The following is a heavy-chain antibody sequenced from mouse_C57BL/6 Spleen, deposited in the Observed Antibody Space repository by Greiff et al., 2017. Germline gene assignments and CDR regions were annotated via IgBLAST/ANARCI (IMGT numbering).Heavy chain of an antibody. CDR2: IYPSDSET. CDR3: ARRLDYGSSYVSAMDY. Sequence: QVQLQQPGAELVRPGSSVKLSCKASGYTFTSYWMDWVKQRPGQGLEWIGNIYPSDSETHYNQQFKDKATLTVDKSSSTAYMQLSSLTSEDSAVYYCARRLDYGSSYVSAMDYWGQGTSVTVSS. D-gene: IGHD1-1*01. CDR1: GYTFTSYW. J-gene: IGHJ4*01. V-gene: IGHV1-61*01.